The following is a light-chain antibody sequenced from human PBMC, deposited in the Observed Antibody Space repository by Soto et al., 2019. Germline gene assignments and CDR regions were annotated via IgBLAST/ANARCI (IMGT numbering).Light chain of an antibody. V-gene: IGKV3-20*01. CDR3: QQYGSSLMYT. J-gene: IGKJ2*01. Sequence: EVVLTQSPGSLSLSPGERATLSCRASQSVSSTYLAWYQQKPGQAPRVLIYGASSRATGTPDRFSGSGSGTDFTLTISRLEPEDFAVYYCQQYGSSLMYTFGQGTKLEIK. CDR2: GAS. CDR1: QSVSSTY.